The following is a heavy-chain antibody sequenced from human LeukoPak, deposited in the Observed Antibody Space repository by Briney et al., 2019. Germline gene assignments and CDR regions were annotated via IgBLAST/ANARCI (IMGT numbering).Heavy chain of an antibody. D-gene: IGHD1-26*01. CDR2: IFHSGIT. Sequence: PSETLSLTCVVSGYSISSGHFWGWIRQPPGKGLEWIGDIFHSGITSYSPSLKSRVTISVDTSKNQFSLKLNSLTAADTAVYYCARGRYPDYWGQGTLVTVSS. J-gene: IGHJ4*02. CDR1: GYSISSGHF. CDR3: ARGRYPDY. V-gene: IGHV4-38-2*01.